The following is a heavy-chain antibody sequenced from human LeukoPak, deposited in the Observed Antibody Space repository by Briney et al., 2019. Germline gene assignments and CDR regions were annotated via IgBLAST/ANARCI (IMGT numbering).Heavy chain of an antibody. Sequence: GGSLRLSCAASGFTFDDYAMHWVRQAPGKGLEWVSGISWNSGSIGYADSVKGRFTISRDNAKNSLYLQMNSLRAEDMALYYCAKGSSGWYGSAFDIWGQGTMVTVSS. V-gene: IGHV3-9*03. J-gene: IGHJ3*02. CDR1: GFTFDDYA. D-gene: IGHD6-19*01. CDR2: ISWNSGSI. CDR3: AKGSSGWYGSAFDI.